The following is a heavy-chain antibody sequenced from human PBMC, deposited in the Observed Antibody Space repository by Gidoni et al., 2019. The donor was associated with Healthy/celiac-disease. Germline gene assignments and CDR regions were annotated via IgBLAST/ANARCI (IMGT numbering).Heavy chain of an antibody. V-gene: IGHV4-39*01. D-gene: IGHD1-26*01. CDR2: IYYSGST. CDR3: ARVSGKLQEGLFDY. CDR1: GGPISSSSYY. Sequence: QLQLQESGPGLVKPSETLSLTCTVSGGPISSSSYYWGWIRQPPGKGLEWIGSIYYSGSTYYNPSLKSRVTISVDTSKNQFSLKLSSVTAADTAVYYCARVSGKLQEGLFDYWGQGTLVTVSS. J-gene: IGHJ4*02.